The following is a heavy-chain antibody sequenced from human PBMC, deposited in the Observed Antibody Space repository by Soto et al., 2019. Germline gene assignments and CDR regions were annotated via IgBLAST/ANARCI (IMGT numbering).Heavy chain of an antibody. V-gene: IGHV3-23*01. CDR3: ANGLMGYRWEAFEI. D-gene: IGHD2-8*01. CDR2: ISANGGST. J-gene: IGHJ3*02. CDR1: GFTLSSHA. Sequence: EVQLLDSGGGLVQPGGSLRLSCAASGFTLSSHAMTWVRQAPGKGLEWVSTISANGGSTHSADAVRGRFTISRDNTENTLYLEMNSLRAEDTALYYCANGLMGYRWEAFEIWGQGTMVTVSS.